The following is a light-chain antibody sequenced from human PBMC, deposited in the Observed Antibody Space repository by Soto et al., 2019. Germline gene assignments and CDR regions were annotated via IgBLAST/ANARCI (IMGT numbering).Light chain of an antibody. CDR1: QSVSTNY. J-gene: IGKJ1*01. CDR3: HQYGSSPPT. CDR2: GAS. Sequence: EIVLTQSPGTLSLSPGERATLSCRASQSVSTNYLAWYQRKPGQAPRLLIYGASSRATDIPHRFSGSGSGTDFTLTITRLEPEDFAVYYCHQYGSSPPTFGQGTKVEVK. V-gene: IGKV3-20*01.